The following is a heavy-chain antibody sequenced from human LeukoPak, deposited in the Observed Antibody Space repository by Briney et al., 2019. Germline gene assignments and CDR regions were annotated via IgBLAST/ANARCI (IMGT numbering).Heavy chain of an antibody. Sequence: GGSLRLSCAASGFTFDDYGMSWVRQAPGKGLVWVSRINSDGSSTSYADSVKGRFTISRDNAKNTLYLQMNSLRAEDTAVYYCARWHYYYYFDYWGQGTLVTVSS. J-gene: IGHJ4*02. D-gene: IGHD1-7*01. CDR2: INSDGSST. CDR1: GFTFDDYG. CDR3: ARWHYYYYFDY. V-gene: IGHV3-74*01.